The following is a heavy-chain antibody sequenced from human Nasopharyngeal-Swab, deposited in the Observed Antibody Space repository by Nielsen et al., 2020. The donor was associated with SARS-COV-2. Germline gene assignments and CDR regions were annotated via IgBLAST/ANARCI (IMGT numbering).Heavy chain of an antibody. CDR3: ARPGYDSSGYTSYFDY. CDR2: IYYSGCP. J-gene: IGHJ4*02. V-gene: IGHV4-39*01. Sequence: WIRQTPRKGLEWVGRIYYSGCPYYNPSLKSRVTIPVDTSKNQFSLKLSSVTAADTAVYYCARPGYDSSGYTSYFDYWGQGTLVTVSS. D-gene: IGHD3-22*01.